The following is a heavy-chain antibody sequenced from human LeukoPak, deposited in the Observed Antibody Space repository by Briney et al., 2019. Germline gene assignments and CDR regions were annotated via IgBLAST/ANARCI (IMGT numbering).Heavy chain of an antibody. CDR3: ASGELCRGGSCWIDAFDI. J-gene: IGHJ3*02. Sequence: PGGSLRLSCAASGFTFSSYAMHWVRQAPGKGLEWVAVISYDGSNKYYADSVKGRFTISRDNSKNTLYLQMNSLRAEDTAVYYCASGELCRGGSCWIDAFDIWGQGTMVTVSS. CDR1: GFTFSSYA. D-gene: IGHD2-15*01. V-gene: IGHV3-30-3*01. CDR2: ISYDGSNK.